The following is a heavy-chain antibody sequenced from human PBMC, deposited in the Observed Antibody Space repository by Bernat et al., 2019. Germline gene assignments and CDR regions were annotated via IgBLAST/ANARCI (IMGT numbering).Heavy chain of an antibody. V-gene: IGHV3-53*05. J-gene: IGHJ3*02. D-gene: IGHD6-13*01. CDR2: IYSGGST. Sequence: EVQLVETGGGLIQPGGSLNLSGAASGFTVSGNYMSGVGQAPGKGREWVSVIYSGGSTYYADSVKGRFTISRDNSKNTLYLQMNSLRAEDTAVYYCARAKQQPYIWGQGTMVTVSS. CDR1: GFTVSGNY. CDR3: ARAKQQPYI.